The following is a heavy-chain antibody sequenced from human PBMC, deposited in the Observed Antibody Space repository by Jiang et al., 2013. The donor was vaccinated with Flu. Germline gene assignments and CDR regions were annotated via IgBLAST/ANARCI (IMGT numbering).Heavy chain of an antibody. CDR1: TSYD. J-gene: IGHJ4*02. CDR2: MNPNSGNT. CDR3: ARAPVPAAMRD. V-gene: IGHV1-8*01. Sequence: TSYDINWVRQATGQGLEWMGWMNPNSGNTGYAQKFQGRVTMTRNTSISTAYMELSSLRSEDTAVYYCARAPVPAAMRDWGQGTLVTVSS. D-gene: IGHD2-2*01.